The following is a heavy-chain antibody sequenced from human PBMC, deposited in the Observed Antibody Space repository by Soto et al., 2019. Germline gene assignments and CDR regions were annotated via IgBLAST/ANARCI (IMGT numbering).Heavy chain of an antibody. V-gene: IGHV3-23*01. CDR2: ISGSGGST. D-gene: IGHD3-10*01. Sequence: GGSLRLSCAASGFTFSSYAMSWVRQAPGKGLEWVSAISGSGGSTYYADSVKGRFTISRDNSKNTLYLQMNSLRAEDTAVYYCAKDRKVTMVRGVIPGRFDPWGQGTLVTVSS. J-gene: IGHJ5*02. CDR3: AKDRKVTMVRGVIPGRFDP. CDR1: GFTFSSYA.